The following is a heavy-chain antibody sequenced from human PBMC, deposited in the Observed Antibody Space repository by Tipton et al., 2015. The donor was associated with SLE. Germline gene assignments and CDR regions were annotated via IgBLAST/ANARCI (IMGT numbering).Heavy chain of an antibody. V-gene: IGHV4-39*07. CDR3: ARQYSSSSLAFDI. CDR2: IYYSGST. CDR1: GGSISSSSYY. J-gene: IGHJ3*02. D-gene: IGHD6-6*01. Sequence: TLSLTCTVSGGSISSSSYYWGWIRQPPGKGLEWIGSIYYSGSTNYNPSLKSRVTISVDTSKNQFSLKLSSVTAADTAVYYCARQYSSSSLAFDIWGQGTMVTVSS.